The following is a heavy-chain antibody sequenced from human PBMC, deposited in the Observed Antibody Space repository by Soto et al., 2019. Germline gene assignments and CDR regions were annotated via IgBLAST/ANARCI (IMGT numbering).Heavy chain of an antibody. Sequence: GGSLRLSCAASGFTFSSYGMHWVRQAPGKGLEWVAVISYDGSNKYYADSVKGRFTISRDNSKNTLYLQMNSLRAEDTAVYYCAKAAIFGVVTPCYFDYWGQGTLVTVSS. CDR2: ISYDGSNK. CDR3: AKAAIFGVVTPCYFDY. V-gene: IGHV3-30*18. D-gene: IGHD3-3*01. CDR1: GFTFSSYG. J-gene: IGHJ4*02.